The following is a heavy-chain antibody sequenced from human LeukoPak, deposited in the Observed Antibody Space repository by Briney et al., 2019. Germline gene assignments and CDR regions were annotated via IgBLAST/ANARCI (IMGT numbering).Heavy chain of an antibody. J-gene: IGHJ4*02. V-gene: IGHV4-59*01. CDR3: VRTSRAAGNDYFDY. CDR1: GGSISSYC. Sequence: SETLSLTCTVSGGSISSYCWTWIRQTPGKGLEWIGCIYYSGNTNYNPSLKSRVTISVDTSKDQFSLKLNSVTAADTAVYYCVRTSRAAGNDYFDYWGQGTLVTVSS. D-gene: IGHD6-13*01. CDR2: IYYSGNT.